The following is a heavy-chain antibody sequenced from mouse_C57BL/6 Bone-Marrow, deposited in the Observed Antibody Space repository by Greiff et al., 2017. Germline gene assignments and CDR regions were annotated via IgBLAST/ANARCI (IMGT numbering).Heavy chain of an antibody. V-gene: IGHV2-9-1*01. CDR2: IWTGGGT. CDR1: GFSLTSYA. CDR3: SRTHPFYYYAMDY. Sequence: VKLMESGPGLVAPSQSLSITCTVSGFSLTSYAISWVRQPPGKGLEWLGVIWTGGGTNYNSALKSRLSISKDNSKSQVFLKMNSLRTDDTARYYCSRTHPFYYYAMDYWGQGTSVTVSS. J-gene: IGHJ4*01.